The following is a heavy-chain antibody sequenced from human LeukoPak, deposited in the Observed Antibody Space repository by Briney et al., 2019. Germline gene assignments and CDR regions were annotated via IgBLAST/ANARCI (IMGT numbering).Heavy chain of an antibody. J-gene: IGHJ4*02. Sequence: PGGSLRLSCAASGFTFSSYSMNWVRQAPGKGLEWVSSISSSSSYIYYADSVKGRFTISRDNAKNSLYLQMNSLRAEDTAVYYCARDLIDSSGFLGYWGQGTLVTVSS. CDR3: ARDLIDSSGFLGY. V-gene: IGHV3-21*01. CDR2: ISSSSSYI. CDR1: GFTFSSYS. D-gene: IGHD3-22*01.